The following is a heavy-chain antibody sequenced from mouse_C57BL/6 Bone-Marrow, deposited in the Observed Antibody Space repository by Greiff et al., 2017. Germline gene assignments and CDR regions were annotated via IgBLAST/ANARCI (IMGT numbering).Heavy chain of an antibody. D-gene: IGHD1-1*01. V-gene: IGHV8-12*01. CDR3: ARRWNYYGSGAMDY. Sequence: QVTLKVSGPGILQSSQTLSLTCSFSGYSLSTSGMGVSWIRQPSGKGLEWLAHIYWDDAKRYNPSLKSRPTISKDTSRNPVFLKITSVDTADTATDYCARRWNYYGSGAMDYWGQGTSVTVSS. CDR1: GYSLSTSGMG. CDR2: IYWDDAK. J-gene: IGHJ4*01.